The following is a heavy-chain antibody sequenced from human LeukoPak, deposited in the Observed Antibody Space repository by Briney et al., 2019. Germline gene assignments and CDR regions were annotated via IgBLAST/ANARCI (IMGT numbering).Heavy chain of an antibody. V-gene: IGHV1-69*04. D-gene: IGHD6-13*01. CDR2: IIPILGIA. CDR1: GGTFSSYA. J-gene: IGHJ4*02. CDR3: ARDSPGIADYYFDY. Sequence: GASVKVSCKASGGTFSSYAISWVRQAPGQGLEWMGRIIPILGIANYAQKFQGRVTITADKSTSTAYMELSSLRSEDTAVYYCARDSPGIADYYFDYWGQGTLVTVSS.